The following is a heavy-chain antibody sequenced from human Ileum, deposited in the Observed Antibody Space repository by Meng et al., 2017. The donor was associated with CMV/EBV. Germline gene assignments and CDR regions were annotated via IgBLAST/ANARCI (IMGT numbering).Heavy chain of an antibody. CDR2: ISGTANFI. CDR3: AKHSSGDLLIDYFDS. D-gene: IGHD7-27*01. V-gene: IGHV3-23*01. J-gene: IGHJ4*02. Sequence: ASGFTFNSFGMNWVRQAPGKGLEWVSTISGTANFIYNADSVKGRFTLSRDNPRSTLYLQMNGLRAEDTALYYCAKHSSGDLLIDYFDSWGQGTLVTVPQ. CDR1: GFTFNSFG.